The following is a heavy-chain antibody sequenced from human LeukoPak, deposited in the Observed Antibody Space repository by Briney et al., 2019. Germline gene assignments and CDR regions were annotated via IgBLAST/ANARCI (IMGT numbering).Heavy chain of an antibody. Sequence: ASVNVSCKASGYTFTSYGISWVRQAPGQGLEWMGWISAYNGNTNYAQKLQGRVTMTTDTSTSTAYMELRSLRSDDTAVYYCARDLEKPLWFGELPTEYFDYWGQGTLVTVSS. V-gene: IGHV1-18*01. CDR2: ISAYNGNT. CDR3: ARDLEKPLWFGELPTEYFDY. J-gene: IGHJ4*02. D-gene: IGHD3-10*01. CDR1: GYTFTSYG.